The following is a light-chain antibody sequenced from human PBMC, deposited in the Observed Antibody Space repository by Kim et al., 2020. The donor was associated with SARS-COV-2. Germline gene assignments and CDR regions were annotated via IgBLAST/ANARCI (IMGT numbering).Light chain of an antibody. J-gene: IGLJ1*01. V-gene: IGLV1-44*01. CDR1: SSNIGSNT. CDR3: AAWDDSLNGFYV. CDR2: SNN. Sequence: QRVTISCSGSSSNIGSNTVNWYQQLPGTAPKLLIYSNNQRPPGVPDRFSGSKSGTSASLAISGLQSEDEADYYCAAWDDSLNGFYVFGTGTKVTVL.